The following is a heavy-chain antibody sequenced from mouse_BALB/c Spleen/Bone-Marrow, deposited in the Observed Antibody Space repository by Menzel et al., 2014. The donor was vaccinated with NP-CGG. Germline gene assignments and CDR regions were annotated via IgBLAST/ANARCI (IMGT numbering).Heavy chain of an antibody. V-gene: IGHV1-9*01. CDR3: ARLITTGGFAY. Sequence: VKLVESGAELVKPGASVKISCKATGYTFSTYWIEWVKQRPGHGLEWIGEILPGSGTTNYNEKFKGKATFTADTSSNTAYMQLSSLTSEDSAVYYCARLITTGGFAYWGQGTLVTVSA. CDR2: ILPGSGTT. CDR1: GYTFSTYW. D-gene: IGHD2-4*01. J-gene: IGHJ3*01.